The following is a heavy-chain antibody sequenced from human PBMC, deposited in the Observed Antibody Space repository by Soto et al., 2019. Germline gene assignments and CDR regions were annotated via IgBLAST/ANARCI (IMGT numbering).Heavy chain of an antibody. CDR3: AKEMTSGYYLFDY. CDR2: ISGTGGST. J-gene: IGHJ4*02. D-gene: IGHD3-22*01. V-gene: IGHV3-23*01. Sequence: EVQQLQSGGGLVEPGGSLRLSCAASGFTFSSYAMSWVRQAPGKGLEWVSTISGTGGSTYYPDSVKGRFTISRDNSKNTVYLQMNSLRAEDAAVYYCAKEMTSGYYLFDYWGQGTLVTVSS. CDR1: GFTFSSYA.